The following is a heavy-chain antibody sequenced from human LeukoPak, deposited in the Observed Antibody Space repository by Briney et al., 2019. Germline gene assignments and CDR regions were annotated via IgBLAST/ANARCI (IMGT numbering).Heavy chain of an antibody. Sequence: SETLSLTCTVSGGSISSYYWSWIRQPPGKGLEWIGYIYYSGSTYYNPSLKSRVTISVDTSKNQFSLKLSSVTAAYTAVYYCARDSRDSSGYYYTGYMDVWGKGATVTVSS. D-gene: IGHD3-22*01. V-gene: IGHV4-59*12. CDR2: IYYSGST. CDR1: GGSISSYY. J-gene: IGHJ6*03. CDR3: ARDSRDSSGYYYTGYMDV.